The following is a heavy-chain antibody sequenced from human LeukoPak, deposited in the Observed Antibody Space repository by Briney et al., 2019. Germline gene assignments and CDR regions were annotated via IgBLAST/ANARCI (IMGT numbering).Heavy chain of an antibody. V-gene: IGHV3-73*01. CDR2: IRNKANNYAT. Sequence: GGSLRLSCATSGFTFSVSAMYWVRQASGKGLEWVGRIRNKANNYATAYAASLKGRFTISRDDSKNTAYLQMNSLETEDTAMYYCTYTSSSGVVYWGQGTLVTVSS. CDR3: TYTSSSGVVY. J-gene: IGHJ4*02. CDR1: GFTFSVSA. D-gene: IGHD6-6*01.